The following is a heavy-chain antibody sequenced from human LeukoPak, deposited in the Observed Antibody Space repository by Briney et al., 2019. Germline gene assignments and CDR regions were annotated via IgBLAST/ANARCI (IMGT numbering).Heavy chain of an antibody. J-gene: IGHJ6*03. CDR1: GGSISSGDYY. D-gene: IGHD1-26*01. V-gene: IGHV4-30-4*01. CDR3: ARHLGATALYYYYYMDV. CDR2: LYYSGST. Sequence: PSQTLSPTCTVSGGSISSGDYYWSWICQPPGKGLEWIGYLYYSGSTYYNPSLKSRVTISVDTSKNQFSLKLTSVTAADTAVYYCARHLGATALYYYYYMDVWGKGTPVTVSS.